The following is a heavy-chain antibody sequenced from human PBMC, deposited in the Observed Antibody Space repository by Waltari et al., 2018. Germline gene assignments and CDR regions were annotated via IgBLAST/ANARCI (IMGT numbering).Heavy chain of an antibody. CDR1: GYSLSRGYY. J-gene: IGHJ4*02. CDR2: IHHSGRT. Sequence: QVQLQAFGPGPVKPSETLSLTCAVSGYSLSRGYYLGWIRQPPGKGLEWIGSIHHSGRTNYNPSLKSRVTISVDTSKNQFSLKLSSVTAADTAVYYCARIGSSSWLFDYWGQGTLVTVSS. V-gene: IGHV4-38-2*01. D-gene: IGHD6-13*01. CDR3: ARIGSSSWLFDY.